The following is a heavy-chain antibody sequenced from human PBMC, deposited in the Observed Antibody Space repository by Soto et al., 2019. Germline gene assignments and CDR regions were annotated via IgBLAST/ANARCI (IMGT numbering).Heavy chain of an antibody. CDR1: GGSISSSSYY. CDR3: ARRNSGSYFNY. CDR2: IYYSGST. V-gene: IGHV4-39*01. D-gene: IGHD1-26*01. Sequence: QLQLQESGPGLVKPSETLSLTCTVSGGSISSSSYYWGWIRQPPGKGLEWIGSIYYSGSTYYNPSLKSRVTISVDTSKNQFSLKLTSVTAADTAVYYCARRNSGSYFNYWGQGTLVTVSS. J-gene: IGHJ4*02.